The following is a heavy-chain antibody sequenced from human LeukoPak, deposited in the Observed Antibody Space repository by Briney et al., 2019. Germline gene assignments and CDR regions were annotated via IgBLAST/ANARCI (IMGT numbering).Heavy chain of an antibody. CDR2: INSDGTTT. CDR1: GFSFSSSW. D-gene: IGHD3/OR15-3a*01. Sequence: GGSLRLSCAASGFSFSSSWMHWVRQAPGKGLVWVSRINSDGTTTYYADSVKGRFTISRDNAKNTLFLQMNSLRPEDTALYYCASDPYLAIFWTVYPHYGGQGPLVTVSS. V-gene: IGHV3-74*01. J-gene: IGHJ4*02. CDR3: ASDPYLAIFWTVYPHY.